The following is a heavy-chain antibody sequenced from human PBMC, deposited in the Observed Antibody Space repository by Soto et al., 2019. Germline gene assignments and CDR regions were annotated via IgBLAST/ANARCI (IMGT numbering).Heavy chain of an antibody. J-gene: IGHJ5*02. V-gene: IGHV4-61*01. CDR1: GDSVSSGNYY. D-gene: IGHD3-16*01. CDR3: GRLPVDTYMIYWSDP. Sequence: NPSDSLSLTLTVSGDSVSSGNYYCSGIRQPPGKGLEWIGSIYFTGNTNYNPSLKSRLTMSIDTSRNLFSLRLGSVTAADTAVYYCGRLPVDTYMIYWSDPWGQGTLVTVSS. CDR2: IYFTGNT.